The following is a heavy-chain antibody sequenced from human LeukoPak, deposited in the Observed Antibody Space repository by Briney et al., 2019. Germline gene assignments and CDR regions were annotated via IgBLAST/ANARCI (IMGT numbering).Heavy chain of an antibody. D-gene: IGHD6-13*01. CDR2: ISYDGSNK. CDR1: GFTFSSYG. V-gene: IGHV3-30*18. CDR3: AKEGYSSSWYHQKTGGMDV. J-gene: IGHJ6*02. Sequence: GGSLRLSCAASGFTFSSYGMHWVRQAPGKGLDWVAVISYDGSNKYYADSVKGRFTISRDNSKNTLYLQMNSLRAEDTAVYYCAKEGYSSSWYHQKTGGMDVWGQGTTVTVSS.